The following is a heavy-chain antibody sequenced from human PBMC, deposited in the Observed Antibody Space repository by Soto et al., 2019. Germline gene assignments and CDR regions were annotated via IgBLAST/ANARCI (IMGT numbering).Heavy chain of an antibody. CDR3: ARVGDDFWSGYYEDYYYYGMDV. D-gene: IGHD3-3*01. CDR1: GGTFSSYA. CDR2: IIPIFGTA. Sequence: QVQLVQSGAEVKKPGSSVKVSCKASGGTFSSYAISWVRQAPGQGLEWMGGIIPIFGTANYAQKFQGRVTITADESTSAAYMELSSVRSEDTAVYYCARVGDDFWSGYYEDYYYYGMDVWGQGTTVTVSS. J-gene: IGHJ6*02. V-gene: IGHV1-69*01.